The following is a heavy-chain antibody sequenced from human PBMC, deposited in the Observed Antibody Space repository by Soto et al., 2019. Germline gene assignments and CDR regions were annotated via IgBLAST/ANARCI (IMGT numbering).Heavy chain of an antibody. CDR1: GGSFSGYY. D-gene: IGHD2-2*01. Sequence: SETLSLTCAVYGGSFSGYYWSWIRQPPGKGLEWIGEINHSGSTNYNPSLKSRVTISVDTSKNQFSLKLSSVTAADTAVYYCARRGGIRRVPAARSYYYYGMDVWGQGTTVTVSS. V-gene: IGHV4-34*01. J-gene: IGHJ6*02. CDR3: ARRGGIRRVPAARSYYYYGMDV. CDR2: INHSGST.